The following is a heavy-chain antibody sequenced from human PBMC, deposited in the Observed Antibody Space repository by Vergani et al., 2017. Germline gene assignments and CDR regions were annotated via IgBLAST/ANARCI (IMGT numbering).Heavy chain of an antibody. J-gene: IGHJ5*01. V-gene: IGHV3-74*01. D-gene: IGHD2-15*01. CDR2: IKSDGSIT. Sequence: EVQLVESGGGLIHPGGSLRLSCEGSGFSFSGYWMHWVRQSPEKGLVWVSRIKSDGSITNYADSVKGRFTISRDNAKNTLYLEMNSLRGDDTAIYYCVRARGSGPCFMSNWFDSWGQGTLVTVSS. CDR1: GFSFSGYW. CDR3: VRARGSGPCFMSNWFDS.